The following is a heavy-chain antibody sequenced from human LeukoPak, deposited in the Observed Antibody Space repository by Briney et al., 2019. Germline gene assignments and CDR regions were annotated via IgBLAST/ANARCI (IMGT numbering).Heavy chain of an antibody. CDR2: INPSGGST. Sequence: ASVKVSCKASGYKFTSYGISWVRQAPGQGLEWMGIINPSGGSTSYAQKFQGRVTMTRDMSTSTVYMELSSLRSEDTAVYYCARDLRYLGYFDYWGQGTLVTVSS. D-gene: IGHD3-9*01. CDR3: ARDLRYLGYFDY. V-gene: IGHV1-46*01. J-gene: IGHJ4*02. CDR1: GYKFTSYG.